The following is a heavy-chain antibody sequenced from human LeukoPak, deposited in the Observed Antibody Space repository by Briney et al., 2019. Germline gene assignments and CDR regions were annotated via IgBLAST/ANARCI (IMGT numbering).Heavy chain of an antibody. D-gene: IGHD3-10*01. Sequence: GASVKVSCKASGYTFTSYGISWVRQAPGQGLEWMGWISAYNGNTNYAQKLQGRVTMTRNTSISTAYMELSSLRSEDTAVYYCARGHYGSGSSYWFDPWGQGTLVTVSS. J-gene: IGHJ5*02. CDR1: GYTFTSYG. V-gene: IGHV1-18*01. CDR2: ISAYNGNT. CDR3: ARGHYGSGSSYWFDP.